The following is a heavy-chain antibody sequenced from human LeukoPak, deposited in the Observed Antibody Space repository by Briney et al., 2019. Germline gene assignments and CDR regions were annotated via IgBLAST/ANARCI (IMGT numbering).Heavy chain of an antibody. CDR1: GFTFSSYA. V-gene: IGHV3-30-3*01. CDR3: AGGGVGEGYYYDSSGYYWDY. CDR2: ISYDGSNK. J-gene: IGHJ4*02. Sequence: GGSLRLSCAASGFTFSSYAMHWVRQAPGKGLEWVAVISYDGSNKYYADSVKGRFTISRDNSKNTLYLQMNSLRAEDTAVYYCAGGGVGEGYYYDSSGYYWDYWGQGTLVTVSS. D-gene: IGHD3-22*01.